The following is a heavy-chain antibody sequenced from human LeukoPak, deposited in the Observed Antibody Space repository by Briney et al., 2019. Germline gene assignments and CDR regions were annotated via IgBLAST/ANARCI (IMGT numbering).Heavy chain of an antibody. Sequence: GESLKISCKGSGYSFNSYWIGWVRQMPGKGLEWMEIIYPGDSDTRYSPSFQGQVTISADKSIDTAYLQWSSLKASDTAMYYCARKYCRSSSCYVAFDYWGQGTLVTVSS. D-gene: IGHD2-2*01. CDR1: GYSFNSYW. CDR3: ARKYCRSSSCYVAFDY. J-gene: IGHJ4*02. V-gene: IGHV5-51*01. CDR2: IYPGDSDT.